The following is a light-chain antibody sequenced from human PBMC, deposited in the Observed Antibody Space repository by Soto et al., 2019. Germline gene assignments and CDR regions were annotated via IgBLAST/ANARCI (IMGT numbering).Light chain of an antibody. Sequence: QAVLTQPASVSGSPGQSITISCTGTSSDVGGYNSVSWYQQHPGKAPKLMIYEVSNRPSGVSNRFSGSKSGNTASLTVSGLQAEDEAAYYCSSFTSSSTLYVFGTGTKLTVL. J-gene: IGLJ1*01. CDR2: EVS. V-gene: IGLV2-14*01. CDR1: SSDVGGYNS. CDR3: SSFTSSSTLYV.